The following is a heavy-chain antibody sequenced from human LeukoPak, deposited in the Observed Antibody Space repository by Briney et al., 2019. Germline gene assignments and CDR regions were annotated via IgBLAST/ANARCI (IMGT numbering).Heavy chain of an antibody. V-gene: IGHV3-30-3*01. CDR2: ISYDGSNK. J-gene: IGHJ3*02. CDR1: GXTFRDHY. D-gene: IGHD2-21*02. Sequence: PGGSLRLSCAVSGXTFRDHYMDWVRQAPGKGLEWLSLISYDGSNKYYADSVKGRFTISRDNSKNTLYLQMNSLRTEDTALYYCARDRGGPYCGGDCYFAAFDIWGQGTLVTVSS. CDR3: ARDRGGPYCGGDCYFAAFDI.